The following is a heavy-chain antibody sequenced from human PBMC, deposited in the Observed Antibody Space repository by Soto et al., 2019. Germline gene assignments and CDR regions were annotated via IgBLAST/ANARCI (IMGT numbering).Heavy chain of an antibody. CDR1: GGTFSSYA. D-gene: IGHD3-3*01. CDR2: IIPIFGTA. J-gene: IGHJ6*02. CDR3: ARGKDVMYYDFWSGSEV. V-gene: IGHV1-69*06. Sequence: ASVKVSCKASGGTFSSYAISWVRQAPGQGLEWMGGIIPIFGTANYAQKFQGRVKITADKSTSTAYMELSSLRSEDTAVYYCARGKDVMYYDFWSGSEVLGQGTTVAVCS.